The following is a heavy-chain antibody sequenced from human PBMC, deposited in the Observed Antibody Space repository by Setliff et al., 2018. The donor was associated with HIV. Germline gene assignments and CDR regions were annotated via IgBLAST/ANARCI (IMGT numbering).Heavy chain of an antibody. CDR2: IYFDGSKK. J-gene: IGHJ6*02. D-gene: IGHD6-19*01. CDR3: ASGGWSTYYYYGMDV. V-gene: IGHV3-33*03. CDR1: GFTFNNYG. Sequence: SLRLSCAASGFTFNNYGMHWVRQAPGKGLEWVALIYFDGSKKYYADYVQGRFTISRDNAKNSLYLQMNSLRDEDTAVYYCASGGWSTYYYYGMDVWGQGTTVTVSS.